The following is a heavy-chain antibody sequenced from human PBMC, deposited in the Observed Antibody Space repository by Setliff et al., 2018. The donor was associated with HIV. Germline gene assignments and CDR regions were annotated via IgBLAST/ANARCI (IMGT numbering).Heavy chain of an antibody. Sequence: GGSLRLSCAASGFTFSWYGMDWVRQAPGKGLEWVAVISFDGSDKYYADSVKGRFTLSRDNSKNTLYLQMNSLRAEDTAVYYCAREFSGTRYRYFDSGGQGTLVTVSS. CDR3: AREFSGTRYRYFDS. CDR2: ISFDGSDK. CDR1: GFTFSWYG. J-gene: IGHJ4*02. D-gene: IGHD5-12*01. V-gene: IGHV3-30*03.